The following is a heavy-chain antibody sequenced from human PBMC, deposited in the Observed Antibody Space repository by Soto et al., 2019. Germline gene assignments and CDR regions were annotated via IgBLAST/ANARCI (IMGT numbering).Heavy chain of an antibody. Sequence: EVQLVESGGGLVQPGRSLRLSCTASGFTFGDYAMSWVRQAPGKGLEWVGFIRSKAYGGTTEYAASVKGRFTISRDDSKSIAYLQMNSLKTEDTAVYYCARDKTPIFGVVINWFDPWGQGTLVTVSS. V-gene: IGHV3-49*04. CDR1: GFTFGDYA. J-gene: IGHJ5*02. CDR3: ARDKTPIFGVVINWFDP. D-gene: IGHD3-3*01. CDR2: IRSKAYGGTT.